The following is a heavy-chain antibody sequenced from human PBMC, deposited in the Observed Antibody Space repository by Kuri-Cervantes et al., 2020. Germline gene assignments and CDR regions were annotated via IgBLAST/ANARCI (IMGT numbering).Heavy chain of an antibody. CDR1: GGSISSYY. Sequence: SETLSLTCTVSGGSISSYYWSWIRQPPGKGLEWIGEINHSGSTNYNPSLKSRVTISVDTSKNQFSLKLSSVTAADTAVYYCAGGRRGRYCSGGSCYSEGGYYFDYWGQGTLVTVSS. CDR3: AGGRRGRYCSGGSCYSEGGYYFDY. D-gene: IGHD2-15*01. V-gene: IGHV4-34*01. J-gene: IGHJ4*02. CDR2: INHSGST.